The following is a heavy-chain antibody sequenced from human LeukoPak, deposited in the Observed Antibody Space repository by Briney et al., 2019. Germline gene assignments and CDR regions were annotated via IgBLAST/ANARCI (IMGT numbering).Heavy chain of an antibody. CDR1: GGSFSGYY. J-gene: IGHJ4*02. D-gene: IGHD2-15*01. CDR2: INHSGST. V-gene: IGHV4-34*01. CDR3: ARTTRYCSGGSCRYPTPYFDY. Sequence: SETLSLTCAVYGGSFSGYYWSWIRQPPGKGLEWIGEINHSGSTNYNPSLKSRVTISVDTSKNQFSLKLSSVTAADTAVYYCARTTRYCSGGSCRYPTPYFDYWGQGTLVTVSS.